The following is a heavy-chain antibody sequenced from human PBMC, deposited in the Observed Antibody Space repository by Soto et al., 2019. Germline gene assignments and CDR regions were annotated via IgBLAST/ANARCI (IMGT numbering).Heavy chain of an antibody. CDR1: GFTFINYA. V-gene: IGHV3-23*01. CDR3: AKGLQFYYYYGVDV. J-gene: IGHJ6*02. Sequence: GGSLRLSCAASGFTFINYAMTWVRQAPGKGLEWVSAISGGGGSTFYADSVKGRFTISRDNSKNTLYLQMNSLRAEDTAVYYCAKGLQFYYYYGVDVWGQGTTVTVSS. CDR2: ISGGGGST.